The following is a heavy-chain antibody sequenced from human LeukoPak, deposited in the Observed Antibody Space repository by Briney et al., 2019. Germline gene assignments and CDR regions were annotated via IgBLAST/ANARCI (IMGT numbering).Heavy chain of an antibody. D-gene: IGHD3-22*01. CDR3: ARVSYSPYYYDSSGYYLDY. J-gene: IGHJ4*02. V-gene: IGHV4-59*01. Sequence: SETLSLTCTVSGGSISSYYWGWIRQPPGKGMEWIGNIYYSGSTNYNPSLKSRVTISVDTTKNQFSLKLSSVTAADTAVYYCARVSYSPYYYDSSGYYLDYWGQGTLVTVSS. CDR1: GGSISSYY. CDR2: IYYSGST.